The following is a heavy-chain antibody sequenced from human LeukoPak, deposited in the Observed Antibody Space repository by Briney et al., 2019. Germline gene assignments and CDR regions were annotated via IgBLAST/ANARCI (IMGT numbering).Heavy chain of an antibody. V-gene: IGHV1-18*01. J-gene: IGHJ4*02. Sequence: ASVKVSCKASGYTFTSYGVSWVRQAPGQGLEWMGWISAYNGNTNYAQKLQGRVTITTDTSTSTAYMELRSLRSDDTAVYYCARAYSGSSDFDYWGQGTLVTVSS. CDR1: GYTFTSYG. CDR2: ISAYNGNT. CDR3: ARAYSGSSDFDY. D-gene: IGHD1-26*01.